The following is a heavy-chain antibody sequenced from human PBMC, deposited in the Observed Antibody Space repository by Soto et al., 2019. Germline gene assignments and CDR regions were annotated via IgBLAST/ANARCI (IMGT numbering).Heavy chain of an antibody. J-gene: IGHJ6*03. CDR2: ISSSSSTI. CDR3: ARGYYYGSGSYSQDYMDV. D-gene: IGHD3-10*01. CDR1: GFTFSTYS. Sequence: EVQLVESGGGLVQPGGSLRLSCAASGFTFSTYSMNWVRQAPGKGLEWVSYISSSSSTIHYVDSVKGRFTISRDNAKNSLYLQMNSLRAEDTAVYYCARGYYYGSGSYSQDYMDVWGKGNTVTVSS. V-gene: IGHV3-48*01.